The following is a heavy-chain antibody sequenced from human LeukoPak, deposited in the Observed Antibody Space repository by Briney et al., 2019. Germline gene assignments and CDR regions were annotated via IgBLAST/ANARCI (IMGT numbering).Heavy chain of an antibody. Sequence: PGGSLRLSCAASGFTFNSYSMNWVRQAPGKGLEWVSSISSSSSYIYYADSVKGRFTISRDNAKNSLYLQMNSLRAEDTAVYYCARELEVVAATFAXPVWFDPWGQGTLVTVSS. CDR2: ISSSSSYI. J-gene: IGHJ5*02. D-gene: IGHD2-15*01. V-gene: IGHV3-21*01. CDR1: GFTFNSYS. CDR3: ARELEVVAATFAXPVWFDP.